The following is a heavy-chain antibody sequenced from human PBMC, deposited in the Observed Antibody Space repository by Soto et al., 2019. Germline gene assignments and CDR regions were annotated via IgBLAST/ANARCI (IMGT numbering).Heavy chain of an antibody. Sequence: ASVKVSCKASGYTFTSYGISWVRQPPGQGLEWMGWISAYNGNTNYAQKLQGRVTMTTDTTTSTAYMGLRSLRSDDTAVYYCARPYYYYSSDQPKGAPDNWFYSWGQGTLVTVSS. D-gene: IGHD3-22*01. V-gene: IGHV1-18*01. CDR2: ISAYNGNT. CDR1: GYTFTSYG. CDR3: ARPYYYYSSDQPKGAPDNWFYS. J-gene: IGHJ5*01.